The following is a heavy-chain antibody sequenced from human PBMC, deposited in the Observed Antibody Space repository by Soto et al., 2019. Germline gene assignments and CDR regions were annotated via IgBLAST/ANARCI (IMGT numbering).Heavy chain of an antibody. Sequence: EVQLVESGGGLVQPGGSLRLSCAASGFTFSSYSMNWVRQAPGKGLEWVSYISSSSSTIYYADSVKGRFTISRDNAKNSRHLQMNSLRAEDTAVYYCARDRDDFWSGYYYYMDVWGKGTTVTVSS. J-gene: IGHJ6*03. CDR1: GFTFSSYS. CDR3: ARDRDDFWSGYYYYMDV. V-gene: IGHV3-48*01. D-gene: IGHD3-3*01. CDR2: ISSSSSTI.